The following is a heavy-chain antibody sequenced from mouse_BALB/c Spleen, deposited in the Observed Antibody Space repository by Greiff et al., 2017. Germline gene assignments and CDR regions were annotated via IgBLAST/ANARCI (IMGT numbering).Heavy chain of an antibody. V-gene: IGHV5-17*02. Sequence: EVMLVESGGGLVQPGGSRKLSCAASGFTFSSFGMHWVRQAPEKGLEWVAYISSGSSTIYYADTVKGRFTISRDNPKNTLFLQMTSLRSEDTAMYYCAANWDYYAMDYWGQGTSVTVSS. D-gene: IGHD4-1*01. J-gene: IGHJ4*01. CDR1: GFTFSSFG. CDR3: AANWDYYAMDY. CDR2: ISSGSSTI.